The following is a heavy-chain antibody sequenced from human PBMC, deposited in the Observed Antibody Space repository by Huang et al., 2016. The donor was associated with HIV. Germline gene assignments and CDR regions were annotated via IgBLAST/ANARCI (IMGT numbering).Heavy chain of an antibody. CDR3: ARGDYYDSSGYHPGYFDY. Sequence: VQLIESGGGVVQPGKSLRLSCATSGFFLSNYGMNSVRQAPGKGLKWVAFIRNDGIKKNYADSVRGRFTVGRDNGNNTLFLQMRSLGVDDTAVYYCARGDYYDSSGYHPGYFDYWGQGILVTVSS. D-gene: IGHD3-22*01. CDR2: IRNDGIKK. CDR1: GFFLSNYG. J-gene: IGHJ4*02. V-gene: IGHV3-33*04.